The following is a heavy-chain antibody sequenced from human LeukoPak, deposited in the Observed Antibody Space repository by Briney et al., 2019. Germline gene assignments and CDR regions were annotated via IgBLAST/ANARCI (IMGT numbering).Heavy chain of an antibody. V-gene: IGHV1-69*04. D-gene: IGHD5-12*01. CDR2: AIPLLDIS. J-gene: IGHJ6*02. CDR1: GGTFTNSA. CDR3: ARERCSGYDFGAGYLQCFGLDV. Sequence: SSVKVSCKASGGTFTNSAVNWVRQAPGQGLEWMGRAIPLLDISNYAPEYQGRVTITTDKTTNTVNLEVNSLTSEDTAVYYCARERCSGYDFGAGYLQCFGLDVWGQGTTVTVS.